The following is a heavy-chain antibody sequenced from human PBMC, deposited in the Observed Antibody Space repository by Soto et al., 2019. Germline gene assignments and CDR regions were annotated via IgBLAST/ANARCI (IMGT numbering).Heavy chain of an antibody. Sequence: WWSLRLSCLASVFTFADYAMHWCRRIPGKGLEWVAVISYSGDRQYYAKSVKGRFTISRDNSKKTLYLQMFSLTSEDSAVFYCARTPAAMITDRYNWFDSWGPGTQVTVSS. D-gene: IGHD3-16*01. CDR1: VFTFADYA. J-gene: IGHJ5*01. V-gene: IGHV3-30*01. CDR3: ARTPAAMITDRYNWFDS. CDR2: ISYSGDRQ.